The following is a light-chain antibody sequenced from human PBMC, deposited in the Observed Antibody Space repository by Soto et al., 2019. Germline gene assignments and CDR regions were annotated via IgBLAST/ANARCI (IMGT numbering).Light chain of an antibody. Sequence: EIVMTQSPATLSVSPGEGATLSCKASQNVYNNLAWYQQRPGQPPRLLIYDASTRATGISARCSGSGYGTEFTLTISSLQSEDFAFYFCQQCRNWSLTFGGGTKVEIK. CDR3: QQCRNWSLT. J-gene: IGKJ4*01. CDR1: QNVYNN. CDR2: DAS. V-gene: IGKV3-15*01.